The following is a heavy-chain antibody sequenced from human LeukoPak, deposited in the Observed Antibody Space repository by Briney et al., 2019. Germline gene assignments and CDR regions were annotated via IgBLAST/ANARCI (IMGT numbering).Heavy chain of an antibody. V-gene: IGHV4-59*02. D-gene: IGHD3-22*01. J-gene: IGHJ4*02. CDR2: LYNSGSGTT. CDR3: ARARAWHDTSGFYFDY. Sequence: SETLSLTCTVSGGSVSGYYCFWIRQSPGKALESIGYLYNSGSGTTNYSPSLKSRVTVSVDTSKNQFSLKLSSVTVADTAVYYCARARAWHDTSGFYFDYWGQGSQVTVAS. CDR1: GGSVSGYY.